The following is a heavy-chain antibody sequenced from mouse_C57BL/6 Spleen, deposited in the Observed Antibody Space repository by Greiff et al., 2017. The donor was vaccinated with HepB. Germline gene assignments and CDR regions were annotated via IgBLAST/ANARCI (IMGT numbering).Heavy chain of an antibody. CDR3: ARGETPRGFAY. Sequence: VQLQQPGAELVKPGASVKLSCKASGYTFTSYWMQWVKQRPGQGLEWIGEIDPSDSYTNYNQKFKGKATLTVDTSSSTAYLQLSSLTSEDSAVYYCARGETPRGFAYWGQGTLVTVSA. J-gene: IGHJ3*01. CDR2: IDPSDSYT. CDR1: GYTFTSYW. V-gene: IGHV1-50*01.